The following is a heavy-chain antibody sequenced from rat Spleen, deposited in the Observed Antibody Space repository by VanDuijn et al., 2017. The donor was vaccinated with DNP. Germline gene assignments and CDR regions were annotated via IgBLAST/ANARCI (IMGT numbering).Heavy chain of an antibody. CDR3: ATGTFAY. Sequence: EVQLQESGPGLVKPSQSLSLTCSVTGSSIISNYWAWIRKFPGNKMEWTGYISYSGSTSYNPSLKSRISITRDTSKNQFFLQLNSVTTEDTATYYCATGTFAYWGQGTLVTVSS. J-gene: IGHJ3*01. CDR1: GSSIISNY. CDR2: ISYSGST. V-gene: IGHV3-1*01.